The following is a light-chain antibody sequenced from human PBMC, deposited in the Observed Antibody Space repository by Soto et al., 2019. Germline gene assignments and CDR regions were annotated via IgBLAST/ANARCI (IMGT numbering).Light chain of an antibody. CDR1: QSVSSY. Sequence: EIVMTQSPAPLSVSPGERATLSCRASQSVSSYLAWYQQKPGQAPRLLIYDASNRATGIPARFSGSGSGTDFTLTISSLEPEDFAVYYCQQRSNWQGATFGGGTKVDIK. V-gene: IGKV3-11*01. CDR3: QQRSNWQGAT. CDR2: DAS. J-gene: IGKJ4*01.